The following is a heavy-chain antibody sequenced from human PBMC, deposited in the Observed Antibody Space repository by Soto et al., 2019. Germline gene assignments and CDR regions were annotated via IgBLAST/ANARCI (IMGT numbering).Heavy chain of an antibody. D-gene: IGHD3-10*01. V-gene: IGHV4-31*03. CDR3: ARGSVPGWFDP. CDR1: GGSISSGGYY. CDR2: IYHSGST. Sequence: QVQLQESGPGLVKPSQTLSLTCTVSGGSISSGGYYWSWIRQHPGKGLEWIGYIYHSGSTYYNPSLKSGVTISVDTSKKQFSLKLSSVTAAATAVYYCARGSVPGWFDPWGQGTLVTVSS. J-gene: IGHJ5*02.